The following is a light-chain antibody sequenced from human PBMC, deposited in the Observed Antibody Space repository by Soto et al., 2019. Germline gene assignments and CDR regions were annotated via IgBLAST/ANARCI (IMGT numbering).Light chain of an antibody. Sequence: IQLTQSPSSLAASVGDRVTMACRSSQDIRSSITWYQQKPGKAPKLLIYVASTLQSGVPSRFSGSGSGTHFTLTISSLEPGDFAVYYCQHRSNWPSLTFGGGSKVDIK. CDR3: QHRSNWPSLT. V-gene: IGKV1-9*01. CDR2: VAS. J-gene: IGKJ4*01. CDR1: QDIRSS.